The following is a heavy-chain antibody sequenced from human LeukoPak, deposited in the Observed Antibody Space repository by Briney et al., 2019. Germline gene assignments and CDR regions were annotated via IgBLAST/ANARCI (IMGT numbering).Heavy chain of an antibody. D-gene: IGHD1-26*01. CDR3: ARDLGGTYSSENWFVP. Sequence: SETLSLTCAVYGGSFSGLYWSWIRQPPGKGLEWIGEIQHSGSTNYNPSLKSRVSISVDTTKNQSSLKLSSVTAAATAVYCCARDLGGTYSSENWFVPWGERTLVTVSS. CDR2: IQHSGST. V-gene: IGHV4-34*01. J-gene: IGHJ5*02. CDR1: GGSFSGLY.